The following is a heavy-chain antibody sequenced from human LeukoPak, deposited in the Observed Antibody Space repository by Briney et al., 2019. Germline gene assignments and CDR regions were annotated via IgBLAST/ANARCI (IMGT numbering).Heavy chain of an antibody. D-gene: IGHD2-21*01. Sequence: GGSLRLSCAASGFTFSSYSMNWVRQAPGKGLEWVSSISSSSYIYYADSVKGRFTISRDNAKTSLYLQMNSLRAEDTAVYYCARGGTSILTDWYFDLWGRGTLVTVSS. J-gene: IGHJ2*01. CDR1: GFTFSSYS. CDR2: ISSSSYI. V-gene: IGHV3-21*01. CDR3: ARGGTSILTDWYFDL.